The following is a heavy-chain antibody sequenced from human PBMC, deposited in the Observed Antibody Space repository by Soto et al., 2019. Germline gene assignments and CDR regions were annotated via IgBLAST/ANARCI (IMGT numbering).Heavy chain of an antibody. CDR2: INTAGTT. Sequence: EVQLLESGGGLVQPGGSLRLSCAASGFTFSTYAMTWVRQAPGKGLEWLSVINTAGTTYYTGSVKGRFTISRDNAKNTLYLQMGGLRAEDTAVYYCARDWFEDYWGQGTLVTVSS. D-gene: IGHD3-9*01. J-gene: IGHJ4*02. V-gene: IGHV3-23*01. CDR1: GFTFSTYA. CDR3: ARDWFEDY.